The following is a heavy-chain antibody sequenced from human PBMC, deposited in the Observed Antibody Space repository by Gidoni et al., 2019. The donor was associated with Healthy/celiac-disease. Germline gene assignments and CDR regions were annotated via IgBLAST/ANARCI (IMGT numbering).Heavy chain of an antibody. CDR2: ISYDGSNK. Sequence: QVQLVESGGGVVQPGRSLRLSCAASGFTFNNYAMHWVRQAPGKGLVWVAIISYDGSNKYYADSVKGRFTISRDNSKNTLYLQMNSLRAEDTAVYYCAREWMIAPYPNWFDAWGQGTLVTVSS. CDR1: GFTFNNYA. D-gene: IGHD2-2*01. CDR3: AREWMIAPYPNWFDA. V-gene: IGHV3-30*04. J-gene: IGHJ5*02.